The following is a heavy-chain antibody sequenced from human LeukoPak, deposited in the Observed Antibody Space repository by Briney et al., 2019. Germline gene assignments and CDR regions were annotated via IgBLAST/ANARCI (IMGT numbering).Heavy chain of an antibody. J-gene: IGHJ6*03. CDR2: ISGSGSNT. CDR3: AKGGAVSSKSITMIRGTRRYYYYMDV. Sequence: TGGSLRLSCAASGFTFSSSAMSWVRQAPWKGLEWVSGISGSGSNTYYADSVKGRFTISRDNSKNTLYLQINRLRAEDTAVYYCAKGGAVSSKSITMIRGTRRYYYYMDVWGKGTTVTISS. CDR1: GFTFSSSA. D-gene: IGHD3-10*01. V-gene: IGHV3-23*01.